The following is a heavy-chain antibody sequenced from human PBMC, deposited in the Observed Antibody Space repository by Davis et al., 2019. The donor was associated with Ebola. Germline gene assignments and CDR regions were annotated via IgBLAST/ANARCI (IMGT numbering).Heavy chain of an antibody. CDR2: INPNSGGT. J-gene: IGHJ6*02. CDR1: GYTFTGYY. V-gene: IGHV1-2*04. CDR3: TMNIPAAMGGMDV. D-gene: IGHD2-2*01. Sequence: ASVKVSCKASGYTFTGYYMHWVRQAPGQGLEWMGWINPNSGGTNYAQKFQGWVTMTRDTSISTAYMELSRLRSDDTAVYYCTMNIPAAMGGMDVWGQGTTVTVSS.